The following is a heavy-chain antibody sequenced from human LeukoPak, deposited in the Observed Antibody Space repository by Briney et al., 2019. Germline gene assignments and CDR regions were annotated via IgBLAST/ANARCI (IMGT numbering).Heavy chain of an antibody. J-gene: IGHJ6*03. CDR1: GFTYSRHW. V-gene: IGHV3-7*01. Sequence: PGWSLTLSCPGSGFTYSRHWMSWLRQATGKGLEGVANIKQDGSEKHYVHSLKGRFTVSRDNAKSTLYLQMNSLRAEDTAVYQCARLYCSTISWYLSASYYYMDVWGKGATVTVSS. CDR2: IKQDGSEK. CDR3: ARLYCSTISWYLSASYYYMDV. D-gene: IGHD2-2*01.